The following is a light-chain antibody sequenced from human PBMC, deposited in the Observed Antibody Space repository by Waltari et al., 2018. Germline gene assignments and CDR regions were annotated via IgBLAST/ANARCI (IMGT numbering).Light chain of an antibody. J-gene: IGLJ3*02. V-gene: IGLV2-11*01. Sequence: QSALTQPRSVSGSPGPSVTISCTGTRSDVGSYNFASWYQQPPGTAPKLMIYDVTHRPSGVPHRFSGSKSGNTASLTISGLQPEDEADYYCSSYAGSYTWVFGGGTKLTVV. CDR2: DVT. CDR1: RSDVGSYNF. CDR3: SSYAGSYTWV.